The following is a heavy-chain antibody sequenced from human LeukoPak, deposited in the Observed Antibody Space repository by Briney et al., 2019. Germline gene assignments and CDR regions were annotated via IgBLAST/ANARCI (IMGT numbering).Heavy chain of an antibody. Sequence: PGGSLRLSCAASGFTFSSYSMNWVRQAPGKGLEWVSSISSSSSYIYYADSVKGRFTISRDNAKNSLYLQMNSLRAEDTAVYYCARLRLSSWYYFDYWGQGTLVTASS. CDR1: GFTFSSYS. V-gene: IGHV3-21*01. D-gene: IGHD6-13*01. CDR2: ISSSSSYI. J-gene: IGHJ4*02. CDR3: ARLRLSSWYYFDY.